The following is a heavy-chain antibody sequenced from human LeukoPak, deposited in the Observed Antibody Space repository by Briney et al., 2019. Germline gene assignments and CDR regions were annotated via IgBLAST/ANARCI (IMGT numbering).Heavy chain of an antibody. CDR1: GGSISSGDYY. V-gene: IGHV4-30-4*01. CDR3: ARARGHYGDYTNWFDP. J-gene: IGHJ5*02. CDR2: IYYSGNT. Sequence: SETLSLTCTVSGGSISSGDYYWSWIRQPPGKGLEWIVYIYYSGNTYYNPSLKSRITMSVDTSKNQFSLKLSSVTAADTAVYYCARARGHYGDYTNWFDPWGQGTLVTVSS. D-gene: IGHD4-17*01.